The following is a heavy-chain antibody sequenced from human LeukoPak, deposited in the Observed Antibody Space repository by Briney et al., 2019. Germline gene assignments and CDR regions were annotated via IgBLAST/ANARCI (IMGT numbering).Heavy chain of an antibody. Sequence: ASVEVSCKASGGTFSSYAISWVRQAPGQGLEWMGGIIPIFGTANYAQKFQGRVTITADESTSTAYMELSSLRSEDTAVYYCARDRTLNGEAGYFDYWGQGTLVTVSS. D-gene: IGHD6-19*01. CDR3: ARDRTLNGEAGYFDY. CDR2: IIPIFGTA. V-gene: IGHV1-69*13. CDR1: GGTFSSYA. J-gene: IGHJ4*02.